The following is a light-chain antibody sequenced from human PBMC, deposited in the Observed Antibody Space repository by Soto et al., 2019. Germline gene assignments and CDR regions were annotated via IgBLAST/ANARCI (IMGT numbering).Light chain of an antibody. V-gene: IGLV2-14*01. CDR3: SSYTCSSTRYL. CDR2: DVS. CDR1: SSDVGGYNY. J-gene: IGLJ1*01. Sequence: QSVLTQPASVSGSPGQSITISCTGTSSDVGGYNYVSWYQQHPGKAPKLMIYDVSNRPSGVSNRFSGSKSGNTASLTISGLQAEDEADYYCSSYTCSSTRYLFGTGTKVTVL.